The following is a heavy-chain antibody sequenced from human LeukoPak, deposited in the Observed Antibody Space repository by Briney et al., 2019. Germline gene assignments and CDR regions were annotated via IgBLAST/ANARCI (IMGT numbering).Heavy chain of an antibody. CDR1: GFTFGTYA. Sequence: PGGSLRLSCAASGFTFGTYAMHWVRQAPGKGLEWVAVISYDGSNKYYADSMKGRFTISRDNSKNTLYLQMNSLRAEDTAVYYCARDGYCGGDCYSNYFDYWGQGTLVTVSS. CDR3: ARDGYCGGDCYSNYFDY. V-gene: IGHV3-30-3*01. CDR2: ISYDGSNK. D-gene: IGHD2-21*02. J-gene: IGHJ4*02.